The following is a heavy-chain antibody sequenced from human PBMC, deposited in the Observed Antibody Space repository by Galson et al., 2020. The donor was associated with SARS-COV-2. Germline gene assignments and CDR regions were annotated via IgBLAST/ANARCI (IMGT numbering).Heavy chain of an antibody. D-gene: IGHD1-1*01. J-gene: IGHJ6*02. Sequence: QLGESLKISCAASGFTFSSYAMHWVRQAPGKGLEWVAVISYDGSNKYYADSVKGRFTISRDNSKNTLYLQMNSLRAEDTAVYYCARDRYGSYYYGMDVWGQGTTVTVSS. V-gene: IGHV3-30*04. CDR1: GFTFSSYA. CDR3: ARDRYGSYYYGMDV. CDR2: ISYDGSNK.